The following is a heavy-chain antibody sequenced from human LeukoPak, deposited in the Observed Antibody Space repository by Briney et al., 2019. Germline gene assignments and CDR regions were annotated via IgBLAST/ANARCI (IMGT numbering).Heavy chain of an antibody. V-gene: IGHV1-18*01. J-gene: IGHJ6*02. CDR1: GYTFTSYG. CDR3: ARDPRSSGWYVVYYYYGMDV. D-gene: IGHD6-19*01. CDR2: ISAYNGNT. Sequence: ASVKVSCKASGYTFTSYGISWVRQAPGQVLEWMGWISAYNGNTNYAQKLQGRVTMTTDTSTSTAYMELRSLRSDDTAVYYCARDPRSSGWYVVYYYYGMDVWGQGTTVTVSS.